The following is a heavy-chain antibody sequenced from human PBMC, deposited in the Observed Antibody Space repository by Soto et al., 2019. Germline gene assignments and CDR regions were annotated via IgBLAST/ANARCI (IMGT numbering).Heavy chain of an antibody. V-gene: IGHV1-46*01. CDR3: ATVGTVMHTGVQYYFDY. CDR2: INPSGGTT. D-gene: IGHD3-16*01. Sequence: VSCKACGDSFTRYAMHSARQATGQSLEWMGIINPSGGTTTYAQKFQTRVNMTRDTSATTVYMELSSPTSGDTAVYYCATVGTVMHTGVQYYFDYPGQGTLVTLPS. J-gene: IGHJ4*02. CDR1: GDSFTRYA.